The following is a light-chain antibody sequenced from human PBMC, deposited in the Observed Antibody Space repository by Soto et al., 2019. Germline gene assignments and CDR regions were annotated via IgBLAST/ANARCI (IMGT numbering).Light chain of an antibody. Sequence: DIQMTQSPSTLSASVRDRVTITCRASQSISSWLAWYQQKPGKAPKLLIYDVSTLESGVPSRFSGSGSGTEFTLTISSXQPDDFATYYCQQYKSYSLTFGGGTKVDIK. CDR1: QSISSW. V-gene: IGKV1-5*01. CDR2: DVS. J-gene: IGKJ4*01. CDR3: QQYKSYSLT.